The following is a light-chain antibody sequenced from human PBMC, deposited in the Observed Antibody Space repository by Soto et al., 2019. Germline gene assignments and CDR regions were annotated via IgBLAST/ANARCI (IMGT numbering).Light chain of an antibody. J-gene: IGKJ1*01. Sequence: EIVLTQSPGTLSLSPGERPTLSCRASQSVRSGYLAWSQPKPGQAPRVLIYGASSTATGIPDRFSGSGSGTDFTLTISRLEPEDFAVYYCQQYGSSGTFGQGTKVDIK. CDR3: QQYGSSGT. CDR1: QSVRSGY. V-gene: IGKV3-20*01. CDR2: GAS.